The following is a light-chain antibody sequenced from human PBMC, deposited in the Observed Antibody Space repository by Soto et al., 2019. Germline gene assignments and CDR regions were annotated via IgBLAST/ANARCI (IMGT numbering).Light chain of an antibody. J-gene: IGKJ2*01. Sequence: DIQMTQSPSSLSASVGDRVTITCRASQTISTYLNWYQQKPGKAPNLLIYAASTLQSGVPSRFSGSGSGTDFTLTINSLQPEDFATYYCQQSHGIPYTFGQGTKLEIK. CDR3: QQSHGIPYT. CDR1: QTISTY. CDR2: AAS. V-gene: IGKV1-39*01.